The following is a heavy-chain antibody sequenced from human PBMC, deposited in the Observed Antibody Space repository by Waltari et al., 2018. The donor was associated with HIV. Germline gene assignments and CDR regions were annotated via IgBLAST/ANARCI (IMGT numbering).Heavy chain of an antibody. D-gene: IGHD6-6*01. CDR2: FLSDGVEI. J-gene: IGHJ1*01. CDR3: ARGYSSSRWIPLYH. V-gene: IGHV3-33*01. CDR1: GFTFSNFS. Sequence: QVQLVESGGGVVQPGTSLTLSCAVSGFTFSNFSLHWVRKDPAKGREGLAVFLSDGVEISEADSVKGRFTISKDSSQKTLYLHVTSLRAEDTALYYCARGYSSSRWIPLYHWGRGTLVTVSS.